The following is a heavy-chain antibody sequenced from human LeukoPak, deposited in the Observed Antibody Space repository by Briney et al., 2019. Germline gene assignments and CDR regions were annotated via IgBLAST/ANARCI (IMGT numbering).Heavy chain of an antibody. D-gene: IGHD2-15*01. V-gene: IGHV4-4*07. CDR2: ISGTGNT. CDR1: GGSMTNYY. Sequence: PSETLSLTCIVSGGSMTNYYWHWIRQSAGEGLEWLGHISGTGNTDFNPSLNSRLTISIDKSQNQFSLKSKSVTAADTAVYYCASGGGSSLYPIMKWGQGILVSASS. CDR3: ASGGGSSLYPIMK. J-gene: IGHJ4*02.